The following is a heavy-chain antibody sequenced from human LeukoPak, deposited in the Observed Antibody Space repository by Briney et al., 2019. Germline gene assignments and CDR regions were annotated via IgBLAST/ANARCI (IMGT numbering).Heavy chain of an antibody. CDR2: ISSSGSTI. J-gene: IGHJ4*02. D-gene: IGHD4-17*01. CDR1: GFTFSDYY. V-gene: IGHV3-11*04. CDR3: ARDYDYGVHRSDY. Sequence: PGGSLRLSCAASGFTFSDYYMSWIRQAPGKGLEWVSYISSSGSTIYYADSVKGRFTISRDNAQNSLYLQMNGLRAEDTAVYYCARDYDYGVHRSDYWGQGTLVTVSS.